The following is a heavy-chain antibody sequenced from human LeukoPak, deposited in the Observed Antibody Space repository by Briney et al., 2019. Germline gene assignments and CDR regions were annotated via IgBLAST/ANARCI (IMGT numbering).Heavy chain of an antibody. J-gene: IGHJ4*02. CDR3: ARSVDTAMVGDY. D-gene: IGHD5-18*01. V-gene: IGHV4-59*01. CDR1: GGSISSYY. Sequence: SETLSLTCTVSGGSISSYYWSWIRQPPGKGLEWIGYIYYSGSTNYNPSLKNRVTISVDTSKNQFSLKLSSVTAADTAVYYCARSVDTAMVGDYWGQGTLVTVSS. CDR2: IYYSGST.